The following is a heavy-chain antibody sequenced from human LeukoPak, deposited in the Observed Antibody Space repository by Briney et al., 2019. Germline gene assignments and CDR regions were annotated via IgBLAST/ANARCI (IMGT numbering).Heavy chain of an antibody. CDR3: AKDKYGSSWPPYYFDY. Sequence: GASVKVSCKVSGYTLTELSMHWVRQAPGKGLEWMGGFDPEDGETIYAQKFQGRVTMTEDTSTDTAYMELSSLRAEDTAVYHCAKDKYGSSWPPYYFDYWGQGTLVTVSS. D-gene: IGHD6-13*01. CDR2: FDPEDGET. V-gene: IGHV1-24*01. CDR1: GYTLTELS. J-gene: IGHJ4*02.